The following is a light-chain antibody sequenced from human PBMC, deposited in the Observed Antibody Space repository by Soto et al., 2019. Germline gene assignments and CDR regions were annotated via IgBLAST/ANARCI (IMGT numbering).Light chain of an antibody. CDR2: EVS. CDR1: SSDVGGYNY. CDR3: SSYTSSSIEYV. V-gene: IGLV2-14*01. J-gene: IGLJ1*01. Sequence: QSALTQPASVSGSPGQSITISCTGTSSDVGGYNYVSWYQQHPGKAPKLMIYEVSNRPSGVSNRFSGSKSGNTASLTSSGLQAEDEAYYYCSSYTSSSIEYVFGTGTKLTVL.